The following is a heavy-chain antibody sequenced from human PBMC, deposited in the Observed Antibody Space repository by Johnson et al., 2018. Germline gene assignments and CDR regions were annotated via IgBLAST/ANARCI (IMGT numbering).Heavy chain of an antibody. CDR1: GFTFSSYD. V-gene: IGHV3-13*01. J-gene: IGHJ3*02. Sequence: VQLVQSGGGLVQPGGSLRLSCAASGFTFSSYDMHWVRQAAGKGLEWVSAIGTAGDTYYPGSVKGRVTISRENAKNSLYLQMNSLRPEDTAVYYCARWSHTEPRGAFDIWGQGTMVTVSS. CDR3: ARWSHTEPRGAFDI. CDR2: IGTAGDT. D-gene: IGHD3-10*01.